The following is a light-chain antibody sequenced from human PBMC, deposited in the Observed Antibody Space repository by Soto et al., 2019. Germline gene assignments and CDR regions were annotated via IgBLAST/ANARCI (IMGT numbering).Light chain of an antibody. CDR3: QQYDNLPT. Sequence: DIQMTQSPSSLSTSVGVRVTITCKASKDIGNYLNWYQQKPGKAPKLLIYDASNLETGVPSRFSGSGSGTDFTFTISSLQPEDIATYYCQQYDNLPTFGGGTKVEIK. CDR2: DAS. J-gene: IGKJ4*01. V-gene: IGKV1-33*01. CDR1: KDIGNY.